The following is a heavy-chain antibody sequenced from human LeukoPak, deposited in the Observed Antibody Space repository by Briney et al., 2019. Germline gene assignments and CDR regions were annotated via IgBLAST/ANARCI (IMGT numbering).Heavy chain of an antibody. D-gene: IGHD6-19*01. CDR1: GGSISSGDYY. J-gene: IGHJ6*03. CDR2: IYYSGST. CDR3: ASTGGWYGGYYYYMDV. Sequence: SETLSLTCTVSGGSISSGDYYWSWICQPPGKGLEWIGYIYYSGSTYYNPSLKSRVTISVDTSKNQFSLKLSSVTAADTAVYYCASTGGWYGGYYYYMDVWGKGTTVTVSS. V-gene: IGHV4-30-4*08.